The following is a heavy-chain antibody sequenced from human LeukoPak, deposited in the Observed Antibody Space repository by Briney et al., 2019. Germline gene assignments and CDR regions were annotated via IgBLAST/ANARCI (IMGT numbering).Heavy chain of an antibody. Sequence: ASVRVSCKVSGYTLTELSMCWVRQAPGKGLEWMGGFDPEDGETIYAQKFQGRVTMTEDTSTDTAYMELSNLRSVDTAVYYCATDQGHDSGTYNYWGQGTLVTVSS. D-gene: IGHD3-10*01. V-gene: IGHV1-24*01. CDR1: GYTLTELS. CDR2: FDPEDGET. CDR3: ATDQGHDSGTYNY. J-gene: IGHJ4*02.